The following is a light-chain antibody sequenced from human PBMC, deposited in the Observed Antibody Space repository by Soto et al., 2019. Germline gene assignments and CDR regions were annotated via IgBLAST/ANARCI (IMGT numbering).Light chain of an antibody. CDR3: KQRNDWPWT. V-gene: IGKV3-11*01. CDR2: DAS. Sequence: EIVCTQSPATLSLSPGDRATLSCRASQSVSVYLAWYQQKPGQAHRLLISDASDRAAGVQVRFSGSGSGTDFTLTIRSLEPEDVAVYFCKQRNDWPWTFGQGTQLEIK. J-gene: IGKJ1*01. CDR1: QSVSVY.